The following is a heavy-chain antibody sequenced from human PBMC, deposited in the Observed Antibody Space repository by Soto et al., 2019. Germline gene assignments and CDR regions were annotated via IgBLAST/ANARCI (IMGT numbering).Heavy chain of an antibody. V-gene: IGHV3-11*01. CDR3: ARDPDTSSKVDY. CDR1: GFTFSDFY. CDR2: ITNSGSPI. Sequence: GGSLRLSCAASGFTFSDFYMSWIRQAPGKGLEWISYITNSGSPIYYADTVKGRFTISRANAKNSLYLQMDSLRAEDTAMYYCARDPDTSSKVDYWGQGTLVTVSS. J-gene: IGHJ4*02. D-gene: IGHD6-13*01.